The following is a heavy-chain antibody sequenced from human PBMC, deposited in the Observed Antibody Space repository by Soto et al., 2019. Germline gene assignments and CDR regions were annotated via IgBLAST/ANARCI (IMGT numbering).Heavy chain of an antibody. CDR3: ATIKDFWSGRHLDY. V-gene: IGHV3-23*01. CDR1: GFPFPTFG. J-gene: IGHJ4*02. CDR2: LSGSGNSP. D-gene: IGHD3-3*01. Sequence: EVRLLESGGALVQPGGSLRLSCATSGFPFPTFGMTWVRQAPGKGLEWVSSLSGSGNSPFYAGSVKGRFTISRDNSENTLYLHMGSLTVEDTAIYYCATIKDFWSGRHLDYWGQGILVTVST.